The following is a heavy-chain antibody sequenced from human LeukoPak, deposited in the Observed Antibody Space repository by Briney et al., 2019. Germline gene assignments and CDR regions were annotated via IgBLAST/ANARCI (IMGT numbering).Heavy chain of an antibody. D-gene: IGHD5-24*01. J-gene: IGHJ5*02. Sequence: ASVKVSCKASGYTFTEYYIHWVRQAPGQGLEGMGRINPNSGDTNYVQKFQGRVTMTRDTSISTASMELSRLRSDDTAVYYCARGGRLATITGDWFDPWGQGTLVTVSS. CDR2: INPNSGDT. V-gene: IGHV1-2*06. CDR1: GYTFTEYY. CDR3: ARGGRLATITGDWFDP.